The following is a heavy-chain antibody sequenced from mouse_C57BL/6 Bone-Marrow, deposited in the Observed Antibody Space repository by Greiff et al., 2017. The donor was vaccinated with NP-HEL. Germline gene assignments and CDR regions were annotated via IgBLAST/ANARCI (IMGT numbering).Heavy chain of an antibody. CDR2: IHPSDSDT. D-gene: IGHD1-1*01. CDR3: AMGGLLTDY. V-gene: IGHV1-74*01. CDR1: GYTFTNYW. Sequence: QVQLQQPGAELVKPGASVKVSCKASGYTFTNYWMHWVKQRPGQGLEWIGRIHPSDSDTNYTQKFKGKATLPVDKSSSTAYMQLSSLTSEDAAVYYCAMGGLLTDYWGQGTTLTVSS. J-gene: IGHJ2*01.